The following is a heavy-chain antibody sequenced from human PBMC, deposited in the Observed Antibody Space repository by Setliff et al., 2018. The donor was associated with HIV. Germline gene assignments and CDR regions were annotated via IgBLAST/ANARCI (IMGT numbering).Heavy chain of an antibody. V-gene: IGHV1-69*13. D-gene: IGHD5-12*01. J-gene: IGHJ6*03. CDR1: GVTFRRFA. CDR2: IIPMFGTT. CDR3: ARVGEMATIGYSYYYMDV. Sequence: VASVKVSCKASGVTFRRFAFSWVRQAPGQGLEWMGGIIPMFGTTNYAQKFQGRATITADESTSTVYMELTSLRFEDTAVYYCARVGEMATIGYSYYYMDVWGKGTTVTVSS.